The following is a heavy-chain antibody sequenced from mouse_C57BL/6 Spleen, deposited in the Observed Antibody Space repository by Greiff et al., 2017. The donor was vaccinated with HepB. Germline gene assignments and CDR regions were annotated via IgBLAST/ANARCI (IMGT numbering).Heavy chain of an antibody. CDR2: ISYDGSN. CDR3: ARDKYYGSSYYYAMDY. CDR1: DYSITSGYY. Sequence: EVKLQESGPGLVKPSQSLSLTCSVTDYSITSGYYWNWIRQFPGNKLEWMGYISYDGSNNYNPSLKNRISITRDTSKNQFFLKLNSVTTEDTATYYCARDKYYGSSYYYAMDYWSQGTSVTVSS. V-gene: IGHV3-6*01. J-gene: IGHJ4*01. D-gene: IGHD1-1*01.